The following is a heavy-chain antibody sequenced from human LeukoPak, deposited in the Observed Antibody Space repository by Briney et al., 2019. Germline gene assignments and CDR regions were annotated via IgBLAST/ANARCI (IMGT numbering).Heavy chain of an antibody. V-gene: IGHV3-7*01. CDR2: IKQDGSEK. CDR3: ARVTGSGSLGSYPY. D-gene: IGHD3-10*01. Sequence: GGSLRLSCAASGFTFSSYWMSWVRQAPGKGLEWVANIKQDGSEKYYVDSVKGRFTISRDNAENSLYLQMNSLRAEDTAVYYCARVTGSGSLGSYPYWGQGTLVTVSS. J-gene: IGHJ4*02. CDR1: GFTFSSYW.